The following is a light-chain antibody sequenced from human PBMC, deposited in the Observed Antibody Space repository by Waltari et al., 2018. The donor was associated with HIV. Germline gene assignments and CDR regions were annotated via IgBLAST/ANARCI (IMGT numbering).Light chain of an antibody. CDR2: GAS. CDR3: QQYNNWPPNT. V-gene: IGKV3-15*01. CDR1: QTVSTK. J-gene: IGKJ2*01. Sequence: VMTQSPATLSVSPGERVTPSCRASQTVSTKLAWYQQKPGQAPRLLIYGASTRAPGLPARFSGSGSGTEFTLTISNLQSEDSAVYYCQQYNNWPPNTFGQGTKLEIK.